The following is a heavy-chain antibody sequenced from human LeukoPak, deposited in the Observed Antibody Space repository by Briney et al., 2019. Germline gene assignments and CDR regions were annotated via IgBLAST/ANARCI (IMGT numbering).Heavy chain of an antibody. CDR2: IIPIFGTA. CDR3: ARAKSLRDMATSQGS. J-gene: IGHJ5*02. D-gene: IGHD5-24*01. Sequence: SVKVSCKASGGTFSSYAISWVRQAPGQGLEWMGGIIPIFGTAKYAQRFQGRVTITADESTSTAYMELRSLRSEDTAVYYCARAKSLRDMATSQGSWGQGTLVTVSS. V-gene: IGHV1-69*01. CDR1: GGTFSSYA.